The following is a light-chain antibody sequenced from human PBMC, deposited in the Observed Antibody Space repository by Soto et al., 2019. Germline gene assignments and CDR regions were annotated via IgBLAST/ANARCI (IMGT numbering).Light chain of an antibody. CDR1: SSDVGGYNY. CDR2: DVS. Sequence: QSALTQPASVSGSPGQSITISCTGTSSDVGGYNYVSWYQQHPGKAPKLMIYDVSNRPSGVSNRFSGSKSGNTASLTISGLQAEDEAVYYCSSYTSSSTLVFGTATKLTVL. V-gene: IGLV2-14*01. CDR3: SSYTSSSTLV. J-gene: IGLJ1*01.